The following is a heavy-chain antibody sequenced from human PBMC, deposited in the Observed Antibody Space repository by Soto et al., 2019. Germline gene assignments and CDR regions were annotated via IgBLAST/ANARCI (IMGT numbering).Heavy chain of an antibody. CDR1: GGAFSGYY. CDR3: APRGYYYGSGTLPL. CDR2: INHSGST. Sequence: SETLSLTCAVYGGAFSGYYWSWIRQPPGKGLEWIGEINHSGSTNYNPSLKSRVTISVDTSKNQFSLKLSSVTAADTAVYYCAPRGYYYGSGTLPLWGQGTLVTVSS. V-gene: IGHV4-34*01. J-gene: IGHJ4*02. D-gene: IGHD3-10*01.